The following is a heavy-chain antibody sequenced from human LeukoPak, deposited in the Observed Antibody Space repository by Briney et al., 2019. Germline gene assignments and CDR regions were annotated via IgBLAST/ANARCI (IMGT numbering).Heavy chain of an antibody. J-gene: IGHJ3*01. CDR3: AREVYSYALDALDL. V-gene: IGHV3-30*04. D-gene: IGHD2-2*01. CDR1: GFRFNGYA. CDR2: ISMDGSQQ. Sequence: GGSLRLSCAASGFRFNGYAMHWVRQPPGTGLEWVAVISMDGSQQYYADSAKGRFTISRDNSKNTLYLQMNSLSSEDTSVYYCAREVYSYALDALDLWGQGTMVTVSS.